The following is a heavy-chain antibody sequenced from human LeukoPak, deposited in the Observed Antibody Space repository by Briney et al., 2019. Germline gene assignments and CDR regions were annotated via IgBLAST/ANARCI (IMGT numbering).Heavy chain of an antibody. CDR2: IGESGSYT. CDR3: AKDVASGTYYDY. CDR1: GFTFSSYG. V-gene: IGHV3-23*01. J-gene: IGHJ4*02. Sequence: GRSLRLSCAASGFTFSSYGMQWVRQAPGRGLEWVSSIGESGSYTYYADSVKGRFTVSRDNSESTLYLQMSSLRAEDTALYYCAKDVASGTYYDYWGQGTLVTVSS. D-gene: IGHD1-26*01.